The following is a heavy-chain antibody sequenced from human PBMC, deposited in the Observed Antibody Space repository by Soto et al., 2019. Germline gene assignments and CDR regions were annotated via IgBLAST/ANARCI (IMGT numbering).Heavy chain of an antibody. Sequence: EVQLLESGGGLVQPGGSLRLSCAGSGFTFSSHGMTWVRQAPGKGLDWVSAISGSGDGTFYADSVKGRFTISRDNSKNTLYVQMNSLRAEDTAIYYCASHYGSGSFNWLDPWGQGTLVTVSS. CDR2: ISGSGDGT. J-gene: IGHJ5*02. V-gene: IGHV3-23*01. CDR3: ASHYGSGSFNWLDP. CDR1: GFTFSSHG. D-gene: IGHD3-10*01.